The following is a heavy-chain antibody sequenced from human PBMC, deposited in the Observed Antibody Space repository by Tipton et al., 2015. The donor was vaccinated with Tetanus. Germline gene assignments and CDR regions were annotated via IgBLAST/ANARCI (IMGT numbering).Heavy chain of an antibody. Sequence: TLSLTCTVSGGSISSYYWSWIRQPPGKGLEWIGDIYYSGCTNYNPSLKSRVTIPVDTSKNHFSLKLSSVTAADTAVYYCASSHYDFWSGYLNWFDPWGQGTLVTVSS. CDR2: IYYSGCT. CDR3: ASSHYDFWSGYLNWFDP. D-gene: IGHD3-3*01. J-gene: IGHJ5*02. CDR1: GGSISSYY. V-gene: IGHV4-59*08.